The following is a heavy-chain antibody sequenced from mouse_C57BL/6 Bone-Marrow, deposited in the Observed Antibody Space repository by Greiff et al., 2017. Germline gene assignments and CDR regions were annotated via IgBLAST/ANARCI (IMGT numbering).Heavy chain of an antibody. J-gene: IGHJ2*01. CDR2: ISDGGSYT. D-gene: IGHD3-3*01. CDR3: ARDGLGQRDHY. Sequence: EVKLVESGGGLVKPGGSLKLSCAASGFTFSSYAMSWVRQTPEKRLEWVATISDGGSYTYYPDNVKGRFTISRDNAKNNLYLQMSHLKSEDTAMYYCARDGLGQRDHYWGQGTTLTVSS. V-gene: IGHV5-4*01. CDR1: GFTFSSYA.